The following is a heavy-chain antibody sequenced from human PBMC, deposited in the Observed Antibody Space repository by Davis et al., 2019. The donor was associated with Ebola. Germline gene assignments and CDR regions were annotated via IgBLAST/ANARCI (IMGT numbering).Heavy chain of an antibody. D-gene: IGHD5-12*01. CDR3: ARTIWWLFGY. CDR1: GFTFSSYA. V-gene: IGHV3-30-3*01. Sequence: GESLKISCAASGFTFSSYAMHWVRQAPGKGLEWVAVISYDGSNKYYADSVKGRFTISRDNSKNTLYLQMNSLRAEDTAEYYCARTIWWLFGYWGQGTLVTVSS. J-gene: IGHJ4*02. CDR2: ISYDGSNK.